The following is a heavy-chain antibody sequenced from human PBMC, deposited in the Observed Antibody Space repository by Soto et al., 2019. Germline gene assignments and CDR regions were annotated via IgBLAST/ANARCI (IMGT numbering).Heavy chain of an antibody. D-gene: IGHD6-19*01. V-gene: IGHV3-33*01. CDR3: ARDTRLAVADEGAFDS. CDR2: IWHDGSSV. J-gene: IGHJ4*02. Sequence: QVQLVESGGGVVQPGRSLRLSCVASLVTFSYDGMHWVRQAPGKGLEWVAVIWHDGSSVYYADSVNGRFTISRDNSKNTLYLQMNSLRDEDTAVYFCARDTRLAVADEGAFDSWGQGTLVTVSS. CDR1: LVTFSYDG.